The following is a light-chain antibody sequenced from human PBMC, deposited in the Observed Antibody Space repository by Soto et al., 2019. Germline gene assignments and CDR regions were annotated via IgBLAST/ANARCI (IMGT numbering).Light chain of an antibody. V-gene: IGLV1-40*01. CDR1: SSNIGADYD. CDR2: GNS. Sequence: QSVLTQPPSVSGAPGQRVTIFCTGSSSNIGADYDVHWYQQLPGTAPKLLIHGNSNRPSGVPDRFSGSKSGTSASLAITGLQAEDEADYYCQSYDSSLSGFYVFGNGTKVTVL. CDR3: QSYDSSLSGFYV. J-gene: IGLJ1*01.